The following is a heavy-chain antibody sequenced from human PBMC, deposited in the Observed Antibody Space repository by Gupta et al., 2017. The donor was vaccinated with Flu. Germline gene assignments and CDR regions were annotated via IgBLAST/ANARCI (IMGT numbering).Heavy chain of an antibody. Sequence: FPFRNLCLQWVRRAPGTGLVWVSRINSDGSRTMDADFVKGRLIISRDNDKSTLYLYMNDVRAEDTATYYWARLIRVLQIVLWEQGTL. CDR1: FPFRNLC. D-gene: IGHD2-15*01. CDR2: INSDGSRT. J-gene: IGHJ4*02. V-gene: IGHV3-74*03. CDR3: ARLIRVLQIVL.